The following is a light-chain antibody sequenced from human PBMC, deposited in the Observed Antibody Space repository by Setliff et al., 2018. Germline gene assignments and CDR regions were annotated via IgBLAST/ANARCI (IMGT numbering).Light chain of an antibody. CDR2: EVS. CDR3: CSYADSSPVV. Sequence: QSVLAQPPSASGSPGQSVTIPCTGTSSDVGGYNFVSWYQQYPGKAPKLLIYEVSERPPGVPDRFSGSKSGNTASLTVSGLQPEDEADYYCCSYADSSPVVFGGGTKVTVL. V-gene: IGLV2-8*01. J-gene: IGLJ2*01. CDR1: SSDVGGYNF.